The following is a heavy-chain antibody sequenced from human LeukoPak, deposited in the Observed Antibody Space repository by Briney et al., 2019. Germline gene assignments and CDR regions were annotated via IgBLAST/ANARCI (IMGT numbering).Heavy chain of an antibody. CDR1: AYTFTSYG. Sequence: ASVKVSCKASAYTFTSYGISWVRQAPGQGIGWMGWISAYNGNTNYAQKIQSRVTMTTDTSTNTAYMELRSLRSDDTAVYYCASDVSDYDFWSGHYGYSYGVTPSYFDYWGQGTLVTVSS. CDR3: ASDVSDYDFWSGHYGYSYGVTPSYFDY. D-gene: IGHD3-3*01. V-gene: IGHV1-18*01. J-gene: IGHJ4*02. CDR2: ISAYNGNT.